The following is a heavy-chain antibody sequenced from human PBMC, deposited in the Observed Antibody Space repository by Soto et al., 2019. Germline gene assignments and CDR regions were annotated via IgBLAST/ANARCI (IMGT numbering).Heavy chain of an antibody. CDR2: ISGSGGST. Sequence: GGSLRLSCAASGFTFSSYAMSWVRQAPGKGLEWVSAISGSGGSTYYADSVKGRFTISRDNSKNTLYLQMNSLRAEDTAVYYWAKLGKIQLWLHGYWGQGTLVTVSS. V-gene: IGHV3-23*01. J-gene: IGHJ4*02. CDR1: GFTFSSYA. D-gene: IGHD5-18*01. CDR3: AKLGKIQLWLHGY.